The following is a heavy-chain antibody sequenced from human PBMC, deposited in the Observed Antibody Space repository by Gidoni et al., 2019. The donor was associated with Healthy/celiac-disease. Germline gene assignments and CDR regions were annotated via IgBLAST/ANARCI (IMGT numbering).Heavy chain of an antibody. CDR1: GGTFSSYA. J-gene: IGHJ3*02. D-gene: IGHD5-12*01. V-gene: IGHV1-69*01. CDR2: IIPILGTA. Sequence: QVQLVQSGAEVKKPGSSVTVSCKASGGTFSSYAISWVRQAPGQGLEWMGGIIPILGTANYAQKFQGRVTITADESTSTAYMELSSLRSEDTAVYYCAREVEMATITVAFDIWGQGTMVTVSS. CDR3: AREVEMATITVAFDI.